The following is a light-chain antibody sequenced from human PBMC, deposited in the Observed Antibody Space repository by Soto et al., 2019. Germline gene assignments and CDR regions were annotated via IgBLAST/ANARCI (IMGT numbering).Light chain of an antibody. CDR1: QSVLRSSNHHNY. J-gene: IGKJ2*01. CDR2: WAS. V-gene: IGKV4-1*01. CDR3: QQYYSTPNT. Sequence: DIVMTQSPDSLAVSLGERATINCKSSQSVLRSSNHHNYLSWYQQKAGQPPKLLIYWASTRESGVTDRFSGSGSGTDFPLTISSLQAEDVAVYYCQQYYSTPNTFGQGTKVEIK.